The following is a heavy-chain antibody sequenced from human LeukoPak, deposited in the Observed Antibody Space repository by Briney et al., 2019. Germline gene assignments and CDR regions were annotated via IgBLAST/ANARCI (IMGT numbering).Heavy chain of an antibody. J-gene: IGHJ4*02. V-gene: IGHV1-46*01. CDR2: INPSGGST. CDR3: ARDERYYDSSGYYYPLGY. Sequence: ASVKVSCKASGYTFTSYYMHWVRQAPGQGLESMGIINPSGGSTSYAQKFQGRVTMTRDTSTSTVYMELSSLRSEDTAVYYCARDERYYDSSGYYYPLGYWGQGTLVTVSS. D-gene: IGHD3-22*01. CDR1: GYTFTSYY.